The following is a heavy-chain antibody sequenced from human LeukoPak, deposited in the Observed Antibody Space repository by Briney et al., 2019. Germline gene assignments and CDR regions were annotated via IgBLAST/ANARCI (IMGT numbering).Heavy chain of an antibody. CDR3: ARDYKSYYYDSSGYYYHLVDCGY. D-gene: IGHD3-22*01. J-gene: IGHJ4*02. CDR1: GGTFTSYA. Sequence: SVKVSCKASGGTFTSYAISWVRQAPGEGLEWMGGIIPIFGTAKYAQKFQGRVTITADESTSTAYMELSSLRSEDTAVYYCARDYKSYYYDSSGYYYHLVDCGYWGQGTLVTVSS. CDR2: IIPIFGTA. V-gene: IGHV1-69*01.